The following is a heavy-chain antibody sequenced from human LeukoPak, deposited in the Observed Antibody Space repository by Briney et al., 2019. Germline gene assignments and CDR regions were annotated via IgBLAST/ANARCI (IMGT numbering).Heavy chain of an antibody. CDR3: ARGGPFTYYYDSSGYYIDY. J-gene: IGHJ4*02. CDR2: INPSGGST. CDR1: GYTFTSYY. Sequence: ASVKVSCKASGYTFTSYYMHWVRQAPGQGPEWMGIINPSGGSTSYAQKFQGRVTMTRDMSTSTVYMELSSLRSEDTAVYYCARGGPFTYYYDSSGYYIDYWGQGTLVTVSS. V-gene: IGHV1-46*01. D-gene: IGHD3-22*01.